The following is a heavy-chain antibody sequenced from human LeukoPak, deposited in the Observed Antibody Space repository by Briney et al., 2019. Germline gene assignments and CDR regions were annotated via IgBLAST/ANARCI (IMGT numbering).Heavy chain of an antibody. CDR2: INPNSGGT. J-gene: IGHJ4*02. CDR3: ASTRGIEMATILSFDY. CDR1: GYTFSTYD. V-gene: IGHV1-2*02. D-gene: IGHD5-24*01. Sequence: ASVKVSCKASGYTFSTYDINWVRQAPGQGLEWMGWINPNSGGTNYAQKFQGRVTMTRDTSISTAYMELSRLRSDDTAVYYCASTRGIEMATILSFDYWGQGTLVTVSS.